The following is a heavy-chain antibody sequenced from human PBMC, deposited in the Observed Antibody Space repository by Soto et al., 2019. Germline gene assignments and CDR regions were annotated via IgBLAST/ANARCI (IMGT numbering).Heavy chain of an antibody. CDR2: IRGYDNYT. Sequence: LSLTCTVSGASLDSTNYHMIWIRHPPGKGLEWISYIRGYDNYTSYADSVKGRFTISRDNALDTLYLQINNLRTEDTALYFCAREGPYGDSSFDCWGQGILVTVSS. CDR1: GASLDSTNYH. J-gene: IGHJ4*02. D-gene: IGHD4-17*01. CDR3: AREGPYGDSSFDC. V-gene: IGHV3-11*06.